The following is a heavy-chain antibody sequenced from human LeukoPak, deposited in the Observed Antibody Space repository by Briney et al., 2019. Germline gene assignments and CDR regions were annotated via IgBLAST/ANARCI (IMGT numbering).Heavy chain of an antibody. J-gene: IGHJ4*02. CDR3: TRDRSRAEDD. D-gene: IGHD1-14*01. CDR2: INQGGSDK. V-gene: IGHV3-7*01. CDR1: GFSFSSYA. Sequence: PGGSLRLSCVASGFSFSSYAMSWVRQAPGKGLEWVANINQGGSDKYYVDSVKGRFTISRDNANNLLYLQMNSLRGEDTAVYYCTRDRSRAEDDWGQGTLVTVSS.